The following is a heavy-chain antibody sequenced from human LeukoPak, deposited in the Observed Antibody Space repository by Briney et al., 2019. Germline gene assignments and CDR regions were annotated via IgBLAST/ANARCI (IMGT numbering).Heavy chain of an antibody. Sequence: KPSETLSLTCTVSGYSISRGYFWGWIRQPPGKGLEWIGSMYHTGTTYYNPSLRSRVTMSVDTSKTKFSLQLTSVTAADTAVYYCARPPADGDYGAAFDRWGQGTLVTVPS. CDR2: MYHTGTT. J-gene: IGHJ4*02. D-gene: IGHD4-17*01. CDR3: ARPPADGDYGAAFDR. CDR1: GYSISRGYF. V-gene: IGHV4-38-2*02.